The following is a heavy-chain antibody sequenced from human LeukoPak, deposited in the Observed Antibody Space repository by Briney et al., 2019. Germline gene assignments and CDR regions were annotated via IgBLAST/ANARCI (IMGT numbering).Heavy chain of an antibody. CDR3: AREPKSVLRFLEWLGAYLDY. CDR2: INHSGGT. CDR1: GGSFSGYY. D-gene: IGHD3-3*01. Sequence: SETLSLTCAVYGGSFSGYYWSWIRQPPGKGLEWIGEINHSGGTNYNPSLKSRVTISVNTSKNQFSLKLSSVTAAETAVYYCAREPKSVLRFLEWLGAYLDYWGQGTLVTVSS. V-gene: IGHV4-34*01. J-gene: IGHJ4*02.